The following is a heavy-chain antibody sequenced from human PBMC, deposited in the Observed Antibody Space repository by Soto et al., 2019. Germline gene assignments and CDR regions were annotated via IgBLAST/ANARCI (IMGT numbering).Heavy chain of an antibody. CDR3: ARVPSGYDSSGYYYGGYFQH. J-gene: IGHJ1*01. V-gene: IGHV1-18*01. CDR1: CYTFTSYS. CDR2: ISAYNGNT. Sequence: SVKVSCGASCYTFTSYSIRWMRQAPGQGREWMGWISAYNGNTNYAQKLQGRVTMTTDTSTSTAYMELRSLRSDDTAVYYCARVPSGYDSSGYYYGGYFQHWGQGTLVTISS. D-gene: IGHD3-22*01.